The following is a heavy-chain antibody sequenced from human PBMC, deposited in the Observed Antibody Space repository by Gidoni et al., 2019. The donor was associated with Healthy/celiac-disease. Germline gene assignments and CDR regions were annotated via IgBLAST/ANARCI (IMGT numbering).Heavy chain of an antibody. D-gene: IGHD2-21*01. J-gene: IGHJ4*02. V-gene: IGHV4-34*01. CDR1: GGSFRGYY. CDR3: VRGTAYCGGDCWGY. Sequence: QVQRQQWGDGLLKTAETLSLTCAVYGGSFRGYYWSWNRPPPGKGLELIEEINQSGTTNYNPSLKSRVAISVDTSKNQVSLKLSSVTAADTAVYYCVRGTAYCGGDCWGYWGQVTLVTVSS. CDR2: INQSGTT.